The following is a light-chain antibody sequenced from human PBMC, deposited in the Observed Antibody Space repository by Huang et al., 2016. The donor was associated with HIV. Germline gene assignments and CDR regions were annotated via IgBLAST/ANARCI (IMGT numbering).Light chain of an antibody. J-gene: IGKJ1*01. V-gene: IGKV2-30*01. CDR2: KVS. Sequence: DVVMTQSPLSLPVTLGQPASISCRSSQSLVYSDGNTYLNWFQQRPGQSPRRLIYKVSTRDAGVPDRFSGSGSGTDFTLKISRVEAEDVGVYYCMQATHRPGTFGQGTKVEIK. CDR3: MQATHRPGT. CDR1: QSLVYSDGNTY.